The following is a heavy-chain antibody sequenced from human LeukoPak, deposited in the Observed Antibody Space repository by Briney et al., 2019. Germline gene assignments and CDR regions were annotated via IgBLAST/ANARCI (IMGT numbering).Heavy chain of an antibody. V-gene: IGHV3-43D*03. CDR3: AKDKARDYYDSSGYQFYYYHYYMDV. CDR2: ISWDGGST. CDR1: GFTFDDYA. Sequence: TGGSLRLSCAASGFTFDDYAMHWVRQAPGKGLEWVSLISWDGGSTYYADSVKGRFTISRDNSKNSLYLQMNSLRAEDTALYYCAKDKARDYYDSSGYQFYYYHYYMDVWGKGTTVTVSS. J-gene: IGHJ6*03. D-gene: IGHD3-22*01.